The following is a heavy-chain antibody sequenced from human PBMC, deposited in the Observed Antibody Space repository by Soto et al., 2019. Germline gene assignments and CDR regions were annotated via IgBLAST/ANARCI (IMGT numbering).Heavy chain of an antibody. CDR2: IYYGGST. CDR3: AASGNARGYSYGPFDF. D-gene: IGHD5-18*01. J-gene: IGHJ4*02. CDR1: GGSISSYY. V-gene: IGHV4-59*01. Sequence: PSETLSLTCSVSGGSISSYYWSWVRQPPGKGLEWVGYIYYGGSTNYNPSLRSRVTISVDTSKSQFSLRLSSVTAADTVVYYCAASGNARGYSYGPFDFWGQGTLVTVSS.